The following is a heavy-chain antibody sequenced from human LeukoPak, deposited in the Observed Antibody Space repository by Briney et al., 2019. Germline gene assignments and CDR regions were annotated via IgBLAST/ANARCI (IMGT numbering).Heavy chain of an antibody. D-gene: IGHD1-14*01. V-gene: IGHV3-48*03. CDR1: GFTFSSYK. CDR3: ARADSRIFRS. Sequence: PGGSLRLSCAASGFTFSSYKMNWVRQAPGKGLEWVSYISSSGSTIYYADSVKGRFTISRDNAKNSLYLQMNSLRGEDTAVYYCARADSRIFRSWGQGTLVTVSS. J-gene: IGHJ4*02. CDR2: ISSSGSTI.